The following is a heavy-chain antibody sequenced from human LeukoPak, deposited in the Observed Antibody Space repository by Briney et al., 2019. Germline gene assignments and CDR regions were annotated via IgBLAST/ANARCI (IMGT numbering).Heavy chain of an antibody. CDR2: IRYDGSNK. V-gene: IGHV3-30*02. J-gene: IGHJ4*02. Sequence: GGTLRLSCAASGFTFSSYGMHWVRQAPRKGLEWVAFIRYDGSNKYYADSVKGRFTITRDNSKNTLYLQMNSLRAEDTAVYYCAKGSQTSPVYSGQGTLFTVSS. CDR1: GFTFSSYG. D-gene: IGHD1-14*01. CDR3: AKGSQTSPVY.